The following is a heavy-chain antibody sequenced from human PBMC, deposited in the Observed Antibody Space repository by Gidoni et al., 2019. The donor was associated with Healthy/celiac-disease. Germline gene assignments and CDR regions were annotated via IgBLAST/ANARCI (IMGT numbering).Heavy chain of an antibody. D-gene: IGHD5-12*01. CDR3: ARPNGYNGFDY. Sequence: QVQLVQSGAEVKKPGASVKVSCKASGYTFTSYAMHWVRQAPGLRLVWMGWINAGNGNTQYSQKFQGRVTITRDTSASTAYMELSSLRSEDTAVYYCARPNGYNGFDYWGQGTLVTVSS. CDR1: GYTFTSYA. J-gene: IGHJ4*02. V-gene: IGHV1-3*01. CDR2: INAGNGNT.